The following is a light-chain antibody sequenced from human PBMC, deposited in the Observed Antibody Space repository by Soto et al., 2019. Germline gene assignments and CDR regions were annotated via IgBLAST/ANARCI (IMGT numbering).Light chain of an antibody. V-gene: IGKV3-15*01. CDR1: QSVSSN. Sequence: EIVMTHSPATLSVSPGERATLSCMASQSVSSNLAWYQQKPGQAPRLLIYGASTRATGIPDRFSGSGSGTEFTLTISSLQSEDFAVYFCQQYNNRPTVTFGGERKVE. CDR2: GAS. CDR3: QQYNNRPTVT. J-gene: IGKJ4*01.